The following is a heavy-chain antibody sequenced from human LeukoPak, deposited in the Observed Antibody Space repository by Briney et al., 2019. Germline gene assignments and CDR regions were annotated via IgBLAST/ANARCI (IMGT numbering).Heavy chain of an antibody. D-gene: IGHD1-7*01. J-gene: IGHJ5*02. V-gene: IGHV4-30-4*01. CDR1: GGSISSGDYY. Sequence: SQTLSLTCTVSGGSISSGDYYWRWIRQPPGKGLEWIGYIYYSGSTYYNPSLKSRVTISVDTSKNQFSLKLSSVTAADTAVYYCARGRITGTTRWFDPWGQGTLVTVSS. CDR2: IYYSGST. CDR3: ARGRITGTTRWFDP.